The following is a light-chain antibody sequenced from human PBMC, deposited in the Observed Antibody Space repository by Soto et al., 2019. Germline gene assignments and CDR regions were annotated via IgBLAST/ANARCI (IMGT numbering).Light chain of an antibody. J-gene: IGKJ1*01. Sequence: EIVMTQSPATLSVSPGEGVTLSCRASQSVNSYLAWYRQNPGQAPKLLIYGASSRATGVPESFSGSGSGTEFTLTISSLRSEDFAVYYCQQYQAWPLTFGLGTRVEI. V-gene: IGKV3-15*01. CDR3: QQYQAWPLT. CDR1: QSVNSY. CDR2: GAS.